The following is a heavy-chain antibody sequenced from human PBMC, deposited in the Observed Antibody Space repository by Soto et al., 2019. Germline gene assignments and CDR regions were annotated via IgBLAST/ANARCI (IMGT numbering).Heavy chain of an antibody. D-gene: IGHD2-2*01. V-gene: IGHV3-23*01. CDR1: EXIFSSYA. Sequence: LRLSCAASEXIFSSYAMSWVRQAPGKGPEWVAVISDTGGGTYYADSVKGRFTISRDNSKNTLYLQMNSLRAEDTGVYYCAQDAGGGPYSTAWYEFDYWGQGTQVTVSS. CDR2: ISDTGGGT. CDR3: AQDAGGGPYSTAWYEFDY. J-gene: IGHJ4*02.